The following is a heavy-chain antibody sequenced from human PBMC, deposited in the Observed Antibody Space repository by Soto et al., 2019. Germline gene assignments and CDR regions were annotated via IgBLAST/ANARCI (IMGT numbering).Heavy chain of an antibody. D-gene: IGHD3-16*02. CDR2: ISGSGGST. J-gene: IGHJ3*02. CDR3: AKVSERYAYIWGSYHPDAFDI. Sequence: EVQLLESGGGLVQPGGSLRLSCAASGFTFSSYAMSWVRQAPGKGLEWVSAISGSGGSTYYADSVKGRFTISRDNSKTTLYMQMSSLRAEDTAVYYCAKVSERYAYIWGSYHPDAFDIWGQGTMVTVSS. CDR1: GFTFSSYA. V-gene: IGHV3-23*01.